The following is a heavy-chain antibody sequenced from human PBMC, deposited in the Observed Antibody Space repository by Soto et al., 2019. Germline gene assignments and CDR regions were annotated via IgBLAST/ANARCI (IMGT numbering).Heavy chain of an antibody. J-gene: IGHJ6*02. CDR1: GGTFSSYA. D-gene: IGHD4-17*01. Sequence: GASVKVSCKASGGTFSSYAISWVRQAPGQGLEWMGGIIPIFGTANYAQKFQGRVTITADESTSTAYMELSSLRSEDTAVYYCATIHGDSNGDYGVGYYYYYGMDVWGQGTTVTVSS. V-gene: IGHV1-69*13. CDR2: IIPIFGTA. CDR3: ATIHGDSNGDYGVGYYYYYGMDV.